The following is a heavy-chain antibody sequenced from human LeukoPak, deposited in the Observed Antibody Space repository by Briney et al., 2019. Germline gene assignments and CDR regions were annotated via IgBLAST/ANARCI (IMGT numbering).Heavy chain of an antibody. CDR1: GFTFSAYG. Sequence: GRSLRLSCAASGFTFSAYGMSWVRLAPGKGLEWVSSISTSDSSTYYADSVKGRFTISRDNSKNTLYLQMNSLRAEDTAVYYCAKDGGGSINDYWGQGTLVTVSS. V-gene: IGHV3-23*01. CDR2: ISTSDSST. D-gene: IGHD2-15*01. J-gene: IGHJ4*02. CDR3: AKDGGGSINDY.